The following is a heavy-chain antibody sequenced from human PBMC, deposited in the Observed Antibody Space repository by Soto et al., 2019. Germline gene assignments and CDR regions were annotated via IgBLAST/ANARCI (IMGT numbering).Heavy chain of an antibody. CDR3: ARDRSGSYYPSFFDY. CDR1: GGSISSYY. V-gene: IGHV4-59*01. CDR2: MYFRGST. D-gene: IGHD1-26*01. Sequence: SETLSLTCTVSGGSISSYYWSWIRQPPGKGLEWIEYMYFRGSTNYNPSLNSRVTISVDSSKNQFSLKLSSVTAADTAVYYCARDRSGSYYPSFFDYWGQGILVTVS. J-gene: IGHJ4*02.